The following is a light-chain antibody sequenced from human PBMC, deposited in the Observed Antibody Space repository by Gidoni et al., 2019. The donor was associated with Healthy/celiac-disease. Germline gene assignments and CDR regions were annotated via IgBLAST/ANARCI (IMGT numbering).Light chain of an antibody. CDR1: NIGSKN. Sequence: SYELTQPLSVSVALGQTARITCGGNNIGSKNVHWYQQKPGQAPVLVIYRDSNRPSRIPERFSGSNSGNTATLTISRAQAGDEADYYCQVWDSSTAVVFGGGTKLTVL. J-gene: IGLJ2*01. CDR2: RDS. V-gene: IGLV3-9*01. CDR3: QVWDSSTAVV.